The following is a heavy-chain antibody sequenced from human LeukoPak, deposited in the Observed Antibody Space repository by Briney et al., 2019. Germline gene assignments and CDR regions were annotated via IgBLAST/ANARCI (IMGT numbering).Heavy chain of an antibody. Sequence: GGSLRLSCAASGFTFSSYSMNWVRQAPGKGLEWVSYISGSSSTIYYADSVKGRFTISRDNAKNSLYLQMNSLRAEDTAVYYCARGYCSGGSCYSDYYYGMDVWGQGTTVTVSS. CDR2: ISGSSSTI. CDR3: ARGYCSGGSCYSDYYYGMDV. J-gene: IGHJ6*02. D-gene: IGHD2-15*01. CDR1: GFTFSSYS. V-gene: IGHV3-48*04.